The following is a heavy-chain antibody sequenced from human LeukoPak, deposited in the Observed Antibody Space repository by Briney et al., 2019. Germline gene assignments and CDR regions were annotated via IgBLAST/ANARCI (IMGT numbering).Heavy chain of an antibody. J-gene: IGHJ4*02. D-gene: IGHD1-14*01. CDR1: GFTFSDYS. Sequence: PGGSLRLSCAASGFTFSDYSMIWVRQAPGKGLEWVSCISSTSSYIYYADSLKGRFTISRDNAKNSVYLQMNSLRDGDTAVYYCAKGMGNHFDYWGQGALVTVSS. V-gene: IGHV3-21*01. CDR2: ISSTSSYI. CDR3: AKGMGNHFDY.